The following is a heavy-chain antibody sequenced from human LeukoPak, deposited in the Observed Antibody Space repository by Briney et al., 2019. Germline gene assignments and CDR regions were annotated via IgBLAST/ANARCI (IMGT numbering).Heavy chain of an antibody. J-gene: IGHJ4*02. Sequence: GSLRLSCAASGFTFSNYWMTWVRQAPGRGLEWVANIEQDGNTKYYLDSVKGRFTISRDNAKNLVYLQMNSLRVEDTAVYYCARIGYSSSSLDYWGQGTLVTVSS. CDR3: ARIGYSSSSLDY. V-gene: IGHV3-7*01. D-gene: IGHD6-6*01. CDR2: IEQDGNTK. CDR1: GFTFSNYW.